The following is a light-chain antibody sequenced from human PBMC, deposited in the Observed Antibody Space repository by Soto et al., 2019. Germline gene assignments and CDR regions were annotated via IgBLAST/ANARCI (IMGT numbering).Light chain of an antibody. CDR3: QQYSTYTPRT. Sequence: DIQMTQSPSSLSASVGDRVIITCRASQTISSHLNWYQQKPGKAPNLLVYAASSLQSGVPSRFTGSGSGTEFTLTISSLQPDDFATYYCQQYSTYTPRTFGQGTKVDIK. V-gene: IGKV1-39*01. CDR1: QTISSH. J-gene: IGKJ1*01. CDR2: AAS.